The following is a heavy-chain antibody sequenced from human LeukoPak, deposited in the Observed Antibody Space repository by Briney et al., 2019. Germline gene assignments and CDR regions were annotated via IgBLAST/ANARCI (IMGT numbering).Heavy chain of an antibody. D-gene: IGHD3-9*01. V-gene: IGHV4-34*01. CDR3: ARGYYDILTGYYPFDY. CDR2: ISHSGST. Sequence: SETLSLTCAVYGGSFSGYYWSWIRQPPGKGLEWIGEISHSGSTNYNPSLKSRVTISVDTSKNQFSLKLSSVTAADTAVYYCARGYYDILTGYYPFDYWGQGTPVTVSS. J-gene: IGHJ4*02. CDR1: GGSFSGYY.